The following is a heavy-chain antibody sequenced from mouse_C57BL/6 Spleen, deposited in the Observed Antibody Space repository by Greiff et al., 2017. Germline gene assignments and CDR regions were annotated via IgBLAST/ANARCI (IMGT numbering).Heavy chain of an antibody. V-gene: IGHV1-42*01. D-gene: IGHD1-1*01. CDR2: INPSTGGT. CDR1: GYSFTGYY. Sequence: VQLQQSGPELVKPGASVKISCKASGYSFTGYYMNWVKQSPEKSLEWIGEINPSTGGTTYNQKFKAKATLTVDKSSSTAYMQLKSLTSEDSAVYYCARYYGSTHYAMDYWGQGTSVTVSS. J-gene: IGHJ4*01. CDR3: ARYYGSTHYAMDY.